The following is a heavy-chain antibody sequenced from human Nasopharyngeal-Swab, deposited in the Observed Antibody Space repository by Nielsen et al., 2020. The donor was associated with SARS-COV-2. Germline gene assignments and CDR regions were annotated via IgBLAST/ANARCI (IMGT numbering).Heavy chain of an antibody. CDR1: GYGITTYN. J-gene: IGHJ4*02. CDR2: INTSDGGT. Sequence: ASVKVSCKASGYGITTYNMHWVRQAPGQGLEWMGIINTSDGGTSYAQRLRGRLTMTRDTSTSTVYMDLSSLRSEDTAVYYCARDNSNWSFDCWGQGTLVTVSS. V-gene: IGHV1-46*04. CDR3: ARDNSNWSFDC. D-gene: IGHD6-13*01.